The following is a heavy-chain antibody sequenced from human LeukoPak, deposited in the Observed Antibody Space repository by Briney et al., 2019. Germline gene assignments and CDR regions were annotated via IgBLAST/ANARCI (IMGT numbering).Heavy chain of an antibody. V-gene: IGHV3-30*18. Sequence: GGSLRLSCAASGFTFSSYGMHWVRQAPGKGLELVAVISYHGSNKYYADSVKGRFTISRDNSKNTLYLQMNSLRAEDTAVYYCAKPESSGWYSDAFDIWGQGTMVTVSS. J-gene: IGHJ3*02. D-gene: IGHD6-19*01. CDR1: GFTFSSYG. CDR3: AKPESSGWYSDAFDI. CDR2: ISYHGSNK.